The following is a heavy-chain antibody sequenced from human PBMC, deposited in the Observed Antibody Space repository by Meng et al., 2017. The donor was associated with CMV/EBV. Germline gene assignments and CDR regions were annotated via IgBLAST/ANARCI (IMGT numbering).Heavy chain of an antibody. CDR3: ARERGDDSGYNFDS. CDR1: GGFFRGFF. J-gene: IGHJ4*02. D-gene: IGHD3-22*01. V-gene: IGHV4-4*07. Sequence: LLQGSGPVLGKPLETLSCPCRFVGGFFRGFFWTWIRQPAGKGLEWIGRIYSTGGTNYNPSFESRVTISLDGSNNQFSLKLNSVTAADTAIYYCARERGDDSGYNFDSWGQGTLVTVSS. CDR2: IYSTGGT.